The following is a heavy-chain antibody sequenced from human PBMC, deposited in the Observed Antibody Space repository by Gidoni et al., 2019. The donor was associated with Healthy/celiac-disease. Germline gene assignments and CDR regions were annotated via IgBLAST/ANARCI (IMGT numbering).Heavy chain of an antibody. D-gene: IGHD2-2*01. V-gene: IGHV4-34*01. J-gene: IGHJ4*02. Sequence: QVQLQQWGAGLLKPSETLSLTCAVYGGSFRGYYWSWIRQPPGKGLEGIGEINHSGSTNYNPSLKSRVTISVDTSKNQFSLKLSSVTAADTAVYYCARGYPNIVVVPAATNFDYWGQGTLVTVSS. CDR3: ARGYPNIVVVPAATNFDY. CDR1: GGSFRGYY. CDR2: INHSGST.